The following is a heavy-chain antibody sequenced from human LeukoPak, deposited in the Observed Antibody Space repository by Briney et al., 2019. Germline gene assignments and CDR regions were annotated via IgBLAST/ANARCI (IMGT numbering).Heavy chain of an antibody. J-gene: IGHJ4*02. D-gene: IGHD5-18*01. CDR3: ARGALDTKTRFDY. V-gene: IGHV4-59*01. Sequence: SETLSLTCTVSGGPISSYYWSWIRQPPGKGLEWIGYIYYSGSTNYNPSLKSRVTISVDASKNQFSLRLSSLTAADTAVYYCARGALDTKTRFDYWGQGTLVTVSS. CDR2: IYYSGST. CDR1: GGPISSYY.